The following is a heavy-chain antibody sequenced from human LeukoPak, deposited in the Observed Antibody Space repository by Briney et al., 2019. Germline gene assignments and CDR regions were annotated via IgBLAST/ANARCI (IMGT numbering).Heavy chain of an antibody. V-gene: IGHV3-23*01. CDR3: AKKVPANWGSYFDY. CDR2: ISGSGDST. D-gene: IGHD7-27*01. Sequence: GGSLRLSCAASGXTFSNYAMSWVRQAPGKGLEWVSAISGSGDSTYSTDSVKGRFTISRDNSKNTLYLQMNSLRAEDTAVYYCAKKVPANWGSYFDYWGQGTLVTVSS. J-gene: IGHJ4*02. CDR1: GXTFSNYA.